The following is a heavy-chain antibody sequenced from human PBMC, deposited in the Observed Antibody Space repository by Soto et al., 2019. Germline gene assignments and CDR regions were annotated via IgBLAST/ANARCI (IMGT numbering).Heavy chain of an antibody. Sequence: SETLSLTCAVYGGSFSGYYWSWIRQPPGKGLEWIGEINHSGSTNYNPSLKSRVTISVDTSKNQFSLKLSSVTAADTAVYYCARGALSSIAARRGEFDYWGQGTLVTVSS. CDR3: ARGALSSIAARRGEFDY. J-gene: IGHJ4*02. CDR1: GGSFSGYY. V-gene: IGHV4-34*01. D-gene: IGHD6-6*01. CDR2: INHSGST.